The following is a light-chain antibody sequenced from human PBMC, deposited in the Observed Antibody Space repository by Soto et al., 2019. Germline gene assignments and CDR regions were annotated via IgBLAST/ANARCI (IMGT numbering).Light chain of an antibody. CDR3: QTYDGTNWV. CDR1: SGNIAFNY. CDR2: EDQ. J-gene: IGLJ3*02. Sequence: NFMLTQPHSVSESPGKTVTLSCTRSSGNIAFNYVQWYQQRPGSAPTIVIYEDQKRPSGVPDRFSGSIVSSSNSASLTISGRKTEDEADYYCQTYDGTNWVFGGGTKVTV. V-gene: IGLV6-57*03.